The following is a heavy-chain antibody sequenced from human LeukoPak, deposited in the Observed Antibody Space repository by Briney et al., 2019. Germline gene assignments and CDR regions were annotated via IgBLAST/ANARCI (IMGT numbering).Heavy chain of an antibody. D-gene: IGHD3-10*01. CDR1: GFTFSSYA. Sequence: GGSLRLSCAASGFTFSSYAMSWVRQAPGKGLEWVSAISGSGGSSYYADSVKGRFTISRDNSKNTVSLQMDSLRAEDTAVYYCTRGRYGSESWGQGTLVTVSS. CDR2: ISGSGGSS. J-gene: IGHJ5*02. CDR3: TRGRYGSES. V-gene: IGHV3-23*01.